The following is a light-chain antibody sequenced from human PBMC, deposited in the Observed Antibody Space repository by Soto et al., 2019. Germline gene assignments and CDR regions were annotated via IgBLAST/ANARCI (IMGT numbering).Light chain of an antibody. CDR1: QDIRVD. CDR2: AAS. Sequence: AIQMTQSPPSLSASVGDRVIITCRASQDIRVDVGWLQQRPGHAPNLLIYAASTLHTGVPSTFTGSGSGTDSTPTINDLQPEDVATYSCLQDYDFQYTFGQGTKLEI. J-gene: IGKJ2*01. CDR3: LQDYDFQYT. V-gene: IGKV1-6*01.